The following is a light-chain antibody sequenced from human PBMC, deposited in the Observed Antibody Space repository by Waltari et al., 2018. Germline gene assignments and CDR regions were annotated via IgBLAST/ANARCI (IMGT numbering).Light chain of an antibody. V-gene: IGLV1-44*01. J-gene: IGLJ1*01. CDR3: ASWDDRLDAYV. CDR2: NDA. CDR1: SSNVGRNA. Sequence: QSVLTQPPSASGTPGQRVTISCSGSSSNVGRNAVTWYHHPPGTAPNPLIFNDADRPSGVPDRFSGSRSATSASLAISGLQSDDESTYYCASWDDRLDAYVFGTGTWVTVL.